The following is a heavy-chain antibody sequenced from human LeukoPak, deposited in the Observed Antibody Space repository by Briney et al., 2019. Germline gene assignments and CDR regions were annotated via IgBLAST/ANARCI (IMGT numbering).Heavy chain of an antibody. CDR2: IYTSGST. V-gene: IGHV4-4*07. CDR1: GGSISSYY. J-gene: IGHJ4*02. Sequence: SETLSLTCPVSGGSISSYYWSWIRQPAGKGLEWIGRIYTSGSTNYNTSLKSRGTMSVETSKNQFSLKLSSVAAADTALYYCARDGSGSDDDWGQETLVTVSS. CDR3: ARDGSGSDDD. D-gene: IGHD3-10*01.